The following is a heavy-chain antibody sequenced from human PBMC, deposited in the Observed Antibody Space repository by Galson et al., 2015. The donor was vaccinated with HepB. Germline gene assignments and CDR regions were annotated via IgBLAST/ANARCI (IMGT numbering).Heavy chain of an antibody. V-gene: IGHV1-69*02. J-gene: IGHJ3*02. CDR2: IIPILGIA. D-gene: IGHD5-12*01. CDR1: GGTFSSYT. CDR3: ARNLQWLRLRDAFDI. Sequence: SVKVSCKASGGTFSSYTISWVRQAPGQGLEWMGRIIPILGIANYAQKFQGRVTITADKSTSTAYMELRSLRSDDTTVYYCARNLQWLRLRDAFDIWGQGTMVTVSS.